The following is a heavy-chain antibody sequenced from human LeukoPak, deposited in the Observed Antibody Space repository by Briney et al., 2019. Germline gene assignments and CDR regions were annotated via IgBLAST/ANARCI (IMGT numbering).Heavy chain of an antibody. CDR1: GFIFSNYA. J-gene: IGHJ3*02. V-gene: IGHV3-23*01. CDR2: ISRSGG. CDR3: AKDVPYSGWAFDI. D-gene: IGHD6-19*01. Sequence: PGGSLRLSCAASGFIFSNYAMSWVRQAPGRGLEWVSAISRSGGYYADSVKGRFTISRDNSKNTLYLQMNSLRVEDAAVYYCAKDVPYSGWAFDIWGQGTLVTVSS.